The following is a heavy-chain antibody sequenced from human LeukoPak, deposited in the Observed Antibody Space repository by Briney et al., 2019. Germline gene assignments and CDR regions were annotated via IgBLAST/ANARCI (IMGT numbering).Heavy chain of an antibody. CDR1: GFTFSSYS. J-gene: IGHJ6*03. Sequence: GGSLRLSCAASGFTFSSYSMNWVRQAPGKGLEWVSSISSSSSYIYYADSVKGRFTISRDNAKNSLYLQMNSLRAEDTAVYYCARRITIFGVVSDYYYMDVWGKGTTVTVSS. V-gene: IGHV3-21*01. CDR3: ARRITIFGVVSDYYYMDV. CDR2: ISSSSSYI. D-gene: IGHD3-3*01.